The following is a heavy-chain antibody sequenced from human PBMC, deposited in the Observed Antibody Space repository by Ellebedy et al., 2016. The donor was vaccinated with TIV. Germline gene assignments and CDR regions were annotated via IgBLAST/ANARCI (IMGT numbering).Heavy chain of an antibody. Sequence: GGSLRLXXAASGFTFSDYYMSWIRQAPGKGLEWVSYISSSSSYTNYADSVKGRFTISRDNAKNSLYLQMNSLRAEDTAVYYCARDRGISTTVNPNDAFDIWGQGTMVTVSS. J-gene: IGHJ3*02. D-gene: IGHD4-17*01. CDR3: ARDRGISTTVNPNDAFDI. V-gene: IGHV3-11*06. CDR2: ISSSSSYT. CDR1: GFTFSDYY.